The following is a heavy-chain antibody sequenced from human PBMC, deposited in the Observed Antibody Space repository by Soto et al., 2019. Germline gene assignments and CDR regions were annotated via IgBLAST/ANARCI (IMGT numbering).Heavy chain of an antibody. CDR1: GFTFDDYA. Sequence: PGGSLRLSCAASGFTFDDYAMHWVRQAPGKGLEWVSGISWNSGSIGYADSVKGRFTISRDNAKISLYLQMNSLRAEDTALYYCAKSGSSWPYFDYWGQGTLVTVSS. D-gene: IGHD6-13*01. CDR3: AKSGSSWPYFDY. CDR2: ISWNSGSI. J-gene: IGHJ4*02. V-gene: IGHV3-9*01.